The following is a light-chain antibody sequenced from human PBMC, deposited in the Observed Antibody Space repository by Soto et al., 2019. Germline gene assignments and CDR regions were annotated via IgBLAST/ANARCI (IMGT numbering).Light chain of an antibody. CDR2: GAS. V-gene: IGKV3-20*01. Sequence: EIVMTQSPATLSVSPGERATLSCRASQNIGSTYLAWYQQKLGQAPRLLIYGASSRAPGIPDRFSGSGSGTDFTLSISRLEPEDFAVYYCQQYSSSPLLTFGGGTKVDIK. CDR1: QNIGSTY. CDR3: QQYSSSPLLT. J-gene: IGKJ4*01.